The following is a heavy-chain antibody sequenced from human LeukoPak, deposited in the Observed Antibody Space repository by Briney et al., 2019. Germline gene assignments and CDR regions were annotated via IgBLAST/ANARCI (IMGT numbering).Heavy chain of an antibody. Sequence: PGGSLRLSCAASGFTFSSYSMNWVRQAPGKGLEWVSYISSSSSTIYYADSVKGRFIISRDNAKNTLYLQMNSLRAEDTAVYYCTRTYCSSSSCYTELFDPWGQGTLVTVSS. D-gene: IGHD2-2*02. CDR1: GFTFSSYS. V-gene: IGHV3-48*04. CDR3: TRTYCSSSSCYTELFDP. J-gene: IGHJ5*02. CDR2: ISSSSSTI.